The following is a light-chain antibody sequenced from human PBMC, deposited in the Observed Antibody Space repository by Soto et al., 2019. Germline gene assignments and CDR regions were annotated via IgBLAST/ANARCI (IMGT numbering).Light chain of an antibody. CDR1: QSISGN. J-gene: IGKJ1*01. Sequence: EVVRTPSPATLSVSPKKRSTRSVRASQSISGNLAWYQQKPGQAPRLLIYGTSTRATGIPARFSGSGSGTEFTLPINSLQSEDFAVYYCQQYNNWWTFGQGTKVDIK. CDR2: GTS. V-gene: IGKV3-15*01. CDR3: QQYNNWWT.